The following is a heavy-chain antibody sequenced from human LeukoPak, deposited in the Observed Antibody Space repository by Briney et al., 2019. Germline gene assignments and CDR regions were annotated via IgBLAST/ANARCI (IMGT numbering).Heavy chain of an antibody. Sequence: GRSLRLSCAASGFTFSNYYMSWIRQAPGKGLEWVSYISSNGRSISYADSVKGRFTISRDNAKNSLYLQMNSLRAEDTAVYYCAREISAAGIDYWGQGTLVTVSS. CDR2: ISSNGRSI. CDR3: AREISAAGIDY. J-gene: IGHJ4*02. D-gene: IGHD6-13*01. V-gene: IGHV3-11*01. CDR1: GFTFSNYY.